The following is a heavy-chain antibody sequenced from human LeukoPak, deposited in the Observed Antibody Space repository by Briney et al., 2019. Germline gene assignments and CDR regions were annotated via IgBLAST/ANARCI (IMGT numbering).Heavy chain of an antibody. Sequence: SVKVSCKASGYTFTSYGISWVRQAPGQGLEWMGGIIPIFGTANYAQKFQGRVTITADESTSTAYMELSSLRSEDTAVYYCARDRIDDILTGYYAPFDPWGQGTLVTVSS. V-gene: IGHV1-69*13. CDR3: ARDRIDDILTGYYAPFDP. D-gene: IGHD3-9*01. CDR2: IIPIFGTA. J-gene: IGHJ5*02. CDR1: GYTFTSYG.